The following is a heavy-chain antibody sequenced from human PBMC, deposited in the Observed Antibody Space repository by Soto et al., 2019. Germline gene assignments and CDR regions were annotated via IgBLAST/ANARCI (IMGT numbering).Heavy chain of an antibody. CDR2: IYDSGSL. D-gene: IGHD3-16*01. J-gene: IGHJ6*02. CDR3: ARLPYDYVWGTLYGMDV. V-gene: IGHV4-30-4*01. Sequence: SETLSLTCTVSGGAISSGDYYWTWIRQPPGKGLEWIGFIYDSGSLYYNPSLRSRVSISVDTSNDRLSLNLTAVTAADTAVYYCARLPYDYVWGTLYGMDVWGQGTTVTVSS. CDR1: GGAISSGDYY.